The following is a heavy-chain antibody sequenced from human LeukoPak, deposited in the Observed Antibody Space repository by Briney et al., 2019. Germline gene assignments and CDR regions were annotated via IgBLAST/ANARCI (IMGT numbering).Heavy chain of an antibody. V-gene: IGHV4-34*01. Sequence: SETLSPTGAVYGGSFSGYYWSWIRHPPGKVLEWMGEINHSGSTNYNPSLKSRVTISVDTSKNQFSLKLSSVTAADTAVYYCARGQTLFGYWGQGTLVTVSS. J-gene: IGHJ4*02. D-gene: IGHD3-16*01. CDR1: GGSFSGYY. CDR3: ARGQTLFGY. CDR2: INHSGST.